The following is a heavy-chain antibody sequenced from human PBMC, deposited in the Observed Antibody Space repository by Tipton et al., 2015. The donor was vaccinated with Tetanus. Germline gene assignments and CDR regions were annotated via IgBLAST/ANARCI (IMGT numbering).Heavy chain of an antibody. V-gene: IGHV3-74*01. CDR1: KFSFSRHS. Sequence: SLRLSCAASKFSFSRHSMNWVRQAPGKGLMWVSRINGHGTNTAYADSVKGRFTISRDNAKNTLYLQMNSLRAEDTAVYYCARDSPDILLVPAVWGQGTLVTVSS. J-gene: IGHJ4*02. CDR3: ARDSPDILLVPAV. CDR2: INGHGTNT. D-gene: IGHD2-2*01.